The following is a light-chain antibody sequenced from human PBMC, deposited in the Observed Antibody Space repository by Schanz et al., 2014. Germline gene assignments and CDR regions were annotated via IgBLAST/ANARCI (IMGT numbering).Light chain of an antibody. V-gene: IGKV3-15*01. CDR1: QSVSDN. Sequence: EILMTQSPATLSVSPGERATLSCRASQSVSDNLAWFQQKPGQAPRLLIYAASTRATGVPARFSGSGSETDFTLTISSLQSEDFAVYYCHQYNNWPPTWTFGQGTKVEIK. J-gene: IGKJ1*01. CDR3: HQYNNWPPTWT. CDR2: AAS.